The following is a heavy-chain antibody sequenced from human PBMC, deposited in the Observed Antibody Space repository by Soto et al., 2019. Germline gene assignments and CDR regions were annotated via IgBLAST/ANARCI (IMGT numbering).Heavy chain of an antibody. J-gene: IGHJ4*02. CDR3: AKEGGLSGSYYISSSYYFDY. CDR2: ISYDGSNT. Sequence: GGSLRLSCAASGFTFSSYGMHWVRQAPGKRLEWVAIISYDGSNTYYADSVKGRFTISRDNSKNTLYLQMNSLRAEDTSVYYCAKEGGLSGSYYISSSYYFDYWGQGTLVNVSS. CDR1: GFTFSSYG. D-gene: IGHD1-26*01. V-gene: IGHV3-30*18.